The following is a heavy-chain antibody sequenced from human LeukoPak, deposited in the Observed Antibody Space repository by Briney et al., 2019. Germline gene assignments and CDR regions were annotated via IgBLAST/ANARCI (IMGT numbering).Heavy chain of an antibody. CDR2: ISSSSSYI. Sequence: GGSLRLSCAASGFTFSSYSMNWVRQAPGKGLEWVSSISSSSSYIYYADSVKGRFTISRDNAKNSLYLQMNSLRAEDTAVYYCARDLNYYDSSGYYTPRNHFQHWGQGTLVTVSS. V-gene: IGHV3-21*01. CDR1: GFTFSSYS. D-gene: IGHD3-22*01. CDR3: ARDLNYYDSSGYYTPRNHFQH. J-gene: IGHJ1*01.